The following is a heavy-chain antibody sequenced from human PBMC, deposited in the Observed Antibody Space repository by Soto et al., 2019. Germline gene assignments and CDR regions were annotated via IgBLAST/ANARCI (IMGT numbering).Heavy chain of an antibody. D-gene: IGHD3-22*01. CDR1: GGSITSYY. CDR3: ARVLADYYESTGTGGATNGSYX. V-gene: IGHV4-59*01. CDR2: ISNSGST. J-gene: IGHJ6*02. Sequence: SAALSLTCSVAGGSITSYYWTLIRQPPGKVLEWICYISNSGSTNYIPSLKSRVTISSYTSNNHFSLKLRSVTAADTAVYYCARVLADYYESTGTGGATNGSYXWCQGTRFTVS.